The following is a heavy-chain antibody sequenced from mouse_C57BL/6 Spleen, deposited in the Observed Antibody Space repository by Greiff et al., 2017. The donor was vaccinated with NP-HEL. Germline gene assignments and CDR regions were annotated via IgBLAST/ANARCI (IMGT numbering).Heavy chain of an antibody. CDR2: IHPSDSDT. J-gene: IGHJ4*01. CDR1: GYTFTSYW. V-gene: IGHV1-74*01. D-gene: IGHD2-2*01. CDR3: RYYGYDYAMDY. Sequence: QVQLQQPGAELVKPGASVKVSCKASGYTFTSYWMHWVKQRPGQGLEWIGRIHPSDSDTNYNQKFKGKATLTVDKSSSTAYMQLSSLTSEDSAVDYCRYYGYDYAMDYWGQGTSVTVSS.